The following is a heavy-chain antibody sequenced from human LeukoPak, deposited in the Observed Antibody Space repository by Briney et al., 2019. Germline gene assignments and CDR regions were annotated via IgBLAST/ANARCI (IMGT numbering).Heavy chain of an antibody. V-gene: IGHV3-23*01. J-gene: IGHJ4*02. CDR1: GFTFTYYA. D-gene: IGHD3-16*01. Sequence: GTSLRLSCVASGFTFTYYAMSWVRQAPGKGLEWVSVITGSDGSSYYADSVRGRFTISRDNSKNTLYLQVNSLRAEDTAVYYCAKWGEYDLLTVSYDPDYWGQGTLVSVSS. CDR2: ITGSDGSS. CDR3: AKWGEYDLLTVSYDPDY.